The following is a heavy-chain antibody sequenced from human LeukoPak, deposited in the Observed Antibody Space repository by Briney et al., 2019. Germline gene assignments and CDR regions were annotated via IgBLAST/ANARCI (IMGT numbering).Heavy chain of an antibody. CDR2: ISRSSSYI. V-gene: IGHV3-21*01. CDR1: GFTFSSYT. Sequence: GGSLRLSCAASGFTFSSYTMHWVRQAPGEGLEWVSSISRSSSYIYYADSLKGRFTISRDDAKNSLYLQLSSLSAEDTGAYYCARDQSGRSFIFDYWGQGTLVTVSS. J-gene: IGHJ4*02. CDR3: ARDQSGRSFIFDY. D-gene: IGHD3-10*01.